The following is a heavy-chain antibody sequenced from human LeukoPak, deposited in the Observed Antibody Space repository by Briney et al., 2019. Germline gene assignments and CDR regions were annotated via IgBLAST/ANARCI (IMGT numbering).Heavy chain of an antibody. V-gene: IGHV1-2*02. Sequence: GASVKVSCKASGYTFTGYYMHWVRQAPGQGLEWMGWINPNSGGTNYAQKFQGRVTMTRDTSISTAYMELSRLRSDDTAVYYCARGPSMIVVVITTFLDFDYWGQGTLVTVSS. CDR1: GYTFTGYY. CDR2: INPNSGGT. D-gene: IGHD3-22*01. CDR3: ARGPSMIVVVITTFLDFDY. J-gene: IGHJ4*02.